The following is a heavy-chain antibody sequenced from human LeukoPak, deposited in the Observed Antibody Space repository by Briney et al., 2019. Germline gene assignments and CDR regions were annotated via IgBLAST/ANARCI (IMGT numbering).Heavy chain of an antibody. CDR3: AKDGDVLRYFVVFDY. J-gene: IGHJ4*02. CDR2: ISGSGGST. Sequence: GGALRLSCAALGFTLWSFAMRWGRPAPRKGGGWGSAISGSGGSTYYADSVKGRFTISRDNSKNTLYLQMNSLRAEDTAVYYCAKDGDVLRYFVVFDYWGQGTLVTVSS. D-gene: IGHD3-9*01. V-gene: IGHV3-23*01. CDR1: GFTLWSFA.